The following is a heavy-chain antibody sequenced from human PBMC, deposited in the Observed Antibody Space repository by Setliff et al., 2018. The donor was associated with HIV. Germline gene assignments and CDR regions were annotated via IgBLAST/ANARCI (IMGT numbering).Heavy chain of an antibody. J-gene: IGHJ4*01. CDR1: GITFINAA. CDR2: IYSGSSSA. Sequence: GGSLRLSCVTSGITFINAAMAWVRQAPGKGPEWISFIYSGSSSAVFADSVKGRFTISRDNSRNTPFLQMNSLRAEDTAVYYCAKEPSSCSAPRPSLCGYFDSWGQGTQVTVSS. CDR3: AKEPSSCSAPRPSLCGYFDS. D-gene: IGHD2-21*01. V-gene: IGHV3-23*03.